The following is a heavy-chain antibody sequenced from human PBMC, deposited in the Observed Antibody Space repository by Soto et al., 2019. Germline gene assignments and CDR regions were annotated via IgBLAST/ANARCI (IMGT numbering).Heavy chain of an antibody. J-gene: IGHJ4*02. CDR2: ARNKANDYTT. D-gene: IGHD2-8*01. CDR1: GFTFSDHH. Sequence: EVQLVESGGGLVQPGGSLRLSCAATGFTFSDHHMDWVRQAPGKGLEWVGRARNKANDYTTAYAASVKGRFTISRDDSKKSLSLQMNSLKTEDTAVYFCARLMGTSFDFWGQGTLVTVSS. V-gene: IGHV3-72*01. CDR3: ARLMGTSFDF.